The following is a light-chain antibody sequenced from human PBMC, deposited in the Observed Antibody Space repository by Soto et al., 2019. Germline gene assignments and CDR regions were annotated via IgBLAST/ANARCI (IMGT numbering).Light chain of an antibody. V-gene: IGKV3-15*01. CDR2: GAS. CDR1: QSVNRY. Sequence: EVMMTQSPATLSVSPGERATLSCRASQSVNRYLAWYQQKPGQAPRLLIYGASTRATGIPARFSGSGSGTDFTLTINSLQSEDFAVYYCQQYNNWAVTFGQGTKVEIK. CDR3: QQYNNWAVT. J-gene: IGKJ1*01.